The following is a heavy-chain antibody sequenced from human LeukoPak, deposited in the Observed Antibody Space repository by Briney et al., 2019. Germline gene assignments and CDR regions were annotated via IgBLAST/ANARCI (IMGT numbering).Heavy chain of an antibody. CDR2: INPSGGST. Sequence: GASVKVSCKASGYTFTSYYMHWVRQAPGQGLEWMGIINPSGGSTSYAQKFQGRVTITRDMSTSTAYMELSSLRSEDTAVYYCAAGPGATPSVFWGQGTLVTVSS. V-gene: IGHV1-46*01. CDR3: AAGPGATPSVF. J-gene: IGHJ4*02. D-gene: IGHD5-12*01. CDR1: GYTFTSYY.